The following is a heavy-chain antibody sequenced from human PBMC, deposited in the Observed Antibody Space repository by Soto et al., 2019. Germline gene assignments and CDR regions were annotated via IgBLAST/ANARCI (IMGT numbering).Heavy chain of an antibody. CDR2: IYWNDDK. V-gene: IGHV2-5*01. J-gene: IGHJ3*01. D-gene: IGHD6-6*01. CDR3: ARGLATLPVFAFDV. Sequence: QITVKGSGPTLVKPTQTLTLTCSLSGISLSTSGVGLGWIRQTPGKALEWLALIYWNDDKHYTPSLKSRLTITKDTSKNQAVLTMTNMDPADTATYYCARGLATLPVFAFDVWGQGTVVTASS. CDR1: GISLSTSGVG.